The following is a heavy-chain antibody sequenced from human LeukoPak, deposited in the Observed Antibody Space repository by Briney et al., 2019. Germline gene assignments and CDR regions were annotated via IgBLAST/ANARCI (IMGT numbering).Heavy chain of an antibody. V-gene: IGHV1-69*04. CDR2: IIPILGIA. CDR3: ARDGLPRSLDY. CDR1: GGTFSSYA. J-gene: IGHJ4*02. Sequence: SVKVSCKASGGTFSSYAISWVRQAPGQGLGWMGRIIPILGIANYAQKFQGRVTITADKSTSTAYMELSSLRSEDTAVYYCARDGLPRSLDYWGQGTLVTVSS.